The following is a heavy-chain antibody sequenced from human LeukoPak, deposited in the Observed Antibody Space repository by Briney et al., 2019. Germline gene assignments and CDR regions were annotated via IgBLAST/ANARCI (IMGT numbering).Heavy chain of an antibody. V-gene: IGHV5-51*01. J-gene: IGHJ6*03. Sequence: GESLKISCKGSGYSFTSYWIGWVRQMPGKGLEWMGIIYPGDSDTRYSPSFQGQVTISADKSISTAYLQWSSLKASDTAMYYCASQRLTMVQGVINYYYMDVWGKGTTVTVSS. CDR3: ASQRLTMVQGVINYYYMDV. CDR2: IYPGDSDT. D-gene: IGHD3-10*01. CDR1: GYSFTSYW.